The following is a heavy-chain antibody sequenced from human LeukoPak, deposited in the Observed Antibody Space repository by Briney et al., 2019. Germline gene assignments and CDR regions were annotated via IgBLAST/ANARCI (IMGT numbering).Heavy chain of an antibody. D-gene: IGHD4-17*01. V-gene: IGHV3-64D*06. J-gene: IGHJ2*01. CDR2: ISSHGNST. Sequence: GGSLRLSCSASGFXFSGYAIHWVRQAPGKGLEYVSGISSHGNSTYYADSVKGRFTISRDTSKNTLYLQMSSLRDEDTAVYYCVKAGSHYGDAPFHWYFDLWGRGTLVTVSS. CDR1: GFXFSGYA. CDR3: VKAGSHYGDAPFHWYFDL.